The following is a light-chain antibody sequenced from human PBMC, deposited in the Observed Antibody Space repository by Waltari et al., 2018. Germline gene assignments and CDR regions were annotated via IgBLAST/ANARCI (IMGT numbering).Light chain of an antibody. Sequence: QSALTQPAPVSGSPGQSITISCTGTSSDVGTYNLVSWYQQHPGKAPKFMIYEVSKRPSGVSNRFSGSKSGNTASLTISGLQAEDEAAYYCCSYAGSSTWVFGGGTKLTVL. J-gene: IGLJ3*02. CDR2: EVS. CDR1: SSDVGTYNL. CDR3: CSYAGSSTWV. V-gene: IGLV2-23*02.